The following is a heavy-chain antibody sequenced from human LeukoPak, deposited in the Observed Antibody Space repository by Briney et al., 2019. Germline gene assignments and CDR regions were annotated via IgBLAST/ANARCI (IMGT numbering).Heavy chain of an antibody. CDR2: ISSTGSNI. Sequence: PGGSLRLSCAASGFTVSSSYMNWVRQAPGKGLEWVSYISSTGSNIYYADSVKGRFTISRDNAKNSLYLLMNSLRTEDTAVYYCAATYYYDGSGDYWGQGTLVTVSS. J-gene: IGHJ4*02. CDR1: GFTVSSSY. V-gene: IGHV3-48*03. D-gene: IGHD3-22*01. CDR3: AATYYYDGSGDY.